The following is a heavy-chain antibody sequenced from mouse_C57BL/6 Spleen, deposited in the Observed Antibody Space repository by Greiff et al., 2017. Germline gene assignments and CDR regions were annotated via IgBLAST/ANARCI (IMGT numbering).Heavy chain of an antibody. Sequence: EVKLMESGGGLVKPGGSLKLSCAASGFTFSSYTMSWVRQTPEKRLEWVATISGGGGNTYYPDSVKGRFTISRDNAENTLYLQMSSLRSEDAALYYCARQSYYGSSYGYAMDYWGQGTSVTVSS. CDR2: ISGGGGNT. V-gene: IGHV5-9*01. D-gene: IGHD1-1*01. CDR3: ARQSYYGSSYGYAMDY. J-gene: IGHJ4*01. CDR1: GFTFSSYT.